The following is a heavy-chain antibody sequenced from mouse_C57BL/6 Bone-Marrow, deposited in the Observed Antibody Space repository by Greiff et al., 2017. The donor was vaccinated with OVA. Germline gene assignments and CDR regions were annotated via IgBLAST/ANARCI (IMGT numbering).Heavy chain of an antibody. CDR2: ISNGGGST. CDR3: ARLYYYDMDY. Sequence: EVMLVESGGGLVQPGGSLKLSCAASGFTFSDYYMYWVRQTPEKRLEWVAYISNGGGSTYYPDTVKGRFTISRDNAKNTLYLQMSRLKSEDTAMYYCARLYYYDMDYWGQGTSVTVAS. CDR1: GFTFSDYY. J-gene: IGHJ4*01. V-gene: IGHV5-12*01.